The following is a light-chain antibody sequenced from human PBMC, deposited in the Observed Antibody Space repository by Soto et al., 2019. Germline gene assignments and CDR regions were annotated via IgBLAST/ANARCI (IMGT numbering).Light chain of an antibody. J-gene: IGKJ1*01. CDR1: QSLSSS. Sequence: DIQMTQSPSSLSASVGDRVSITCRASQSLSSSLAWYQQKPGEAPKLLIYDASSLETGVPSRFSGSGSGTEFTLTINSLQPDDFATYYCQQYKSYWTFGQGTKVDIK. V-gene: IGKV1-5*01. CDR3: QQYKSYWT. CDR2: DAS.